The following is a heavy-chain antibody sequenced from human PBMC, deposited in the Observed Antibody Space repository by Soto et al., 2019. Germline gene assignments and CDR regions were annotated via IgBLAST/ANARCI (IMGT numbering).Heavy chain of an antibody. V-gene: IGHV3-30*03. D-gene: IGHD5-12*01. CDR3: ARGSGYEILYGMDV. CDR1: GFTFSSYG. J-gene: IGHJ6*02. Sequence: GGSLRLSCAASGFTFSSYGMHWVRQAPGKGLEWVAVISYDGSNKYYADSVKGRFTISRDNSKNTLYLQMNSLRAEDTAVYYCARGSGYEILYGMDVWGQGTTVTVSS. CDR2: ISYDGSNK.